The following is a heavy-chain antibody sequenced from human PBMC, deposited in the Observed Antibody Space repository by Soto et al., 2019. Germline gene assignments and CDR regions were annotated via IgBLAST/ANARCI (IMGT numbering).Heavy chain of an antibody. V-gene: IGHV1-18*03. CDR3: ARDVGYGLIDY. J-gene: IGHJ4*02. Sequence: QVQLVQSGAEVKKPGASVKVSCKASGYTFTSYSISWVRQAPGQGLEWMGWISAYNGNTYHARKLQGRVTMTTDTSRSTAYMELRSLRSDDMAVYYCARDVGYGLIDYWAREPWSPSPQ. CDR2: ISAYNGNT. CDR1: GYTFTSYS. D-gene: IGHD5-18*01.